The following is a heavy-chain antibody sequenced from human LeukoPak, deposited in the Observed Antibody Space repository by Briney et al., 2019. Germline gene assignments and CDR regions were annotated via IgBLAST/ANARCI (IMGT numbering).Heavy chain of an antibody. Sequence: ASVTVSCKASGYTFTSNGISWVRQAHGQGLERMGWISTYNGNTNYAQKLQGRVTMTTDTSTSTAYVELRSLRSDDTAIYYCARVPPYEVANSQYWGQGTLVTVSS. CDR2: ISTYNGNT. D-gene: IGHD5-24*01. V-gene: IGHV1-18*04. J-gene: IGHJ4*02. CDR3: ARVPPYEVANSQY. CDR1: GYTFTSNG.